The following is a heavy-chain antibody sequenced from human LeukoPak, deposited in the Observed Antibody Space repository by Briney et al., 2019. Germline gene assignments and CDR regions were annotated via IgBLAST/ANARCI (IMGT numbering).Heavy chain of an antibody. J-gene: IGHJ4*02. CDR3: ARDFERYYDFWSGYSAFDY. V-gene: IGHV1-69*04. CDR2: IIPILGIA. CDR1: GGTFSSYA. D-gene: IGHD3-3*01. Sequence: SVKVSCKASGGTFSSYAISRVRQAPGQGLEWMGRIIPILGIANYAQKFQGRVTITADKSTSTAYMELSSLRSEDTAVYYCARDFERYYDFWSGYSAFDYWGQGTLVTVSS.